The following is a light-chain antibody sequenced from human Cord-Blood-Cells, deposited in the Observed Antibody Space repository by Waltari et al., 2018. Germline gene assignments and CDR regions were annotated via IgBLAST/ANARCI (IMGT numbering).Light chain of an antibody. CDR1: SSDVGGYNY. Sequence: QSALTQPASVSGSPGQSITISCTGTSSDVGGYNYVSWYQQHPGKPPKLMVDEVSNRPSGVANRFSGSKSGNTASLTISGLQAEDEADYYCSSYTSSSPVYVFGTGTKVTVL. CDR3: SSYTSSSPVYV. CDR2: EVS. J-gene: IGLJ1*01. V-gene: IGLV2-14*01.